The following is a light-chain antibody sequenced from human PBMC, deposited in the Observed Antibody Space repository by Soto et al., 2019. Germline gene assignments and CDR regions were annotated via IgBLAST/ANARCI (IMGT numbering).Light chain of an antibody. V-gene: IGLV2-14*01. CDR2: EVT. J-gene: IGLJ1*01. Sequence: SVLTQLASGSGPPGSRTTISSPGTTGNIGSYDYVSWYQQHPGKSPNLIIYEVTDRPSGVSNRFSGSKSGNTASLTISGLQAEDEADYYCSSFTSTSTRLFGSGTKVTVL. CDR1: TGNIGSYDY. CDR3: SSFTSTSTRL.